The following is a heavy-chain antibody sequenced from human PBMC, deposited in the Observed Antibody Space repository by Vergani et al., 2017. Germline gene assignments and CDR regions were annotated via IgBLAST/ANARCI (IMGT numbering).Heavy chain of an antibody. CDR1: GFTFRNYD. V-gene: IGHV3-30*02. Sequence: QVQLVQSGGGVVQPGGSLRLSCAASGFTFRNYDMHWVRQAPGKGLEWVAFMRYDEVNKYYADSVKGRFTISRDISKNTLYLQMNSLRAEDTAVYYCAKKGSYGDYAYDWGEGRLVSDCS. CDR3: AKKGSYGDYAYD. CDR2: MRYDEVNK. D-gene: IGHD4-17*01. J-gene: IGHJ4*02.